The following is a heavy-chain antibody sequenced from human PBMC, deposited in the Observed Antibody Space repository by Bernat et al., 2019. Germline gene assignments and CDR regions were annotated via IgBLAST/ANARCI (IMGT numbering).Heavy chain of an antibody. CDR2: IKSDGSAK. Sequence: EVQLVQSGAALVQPGGSLRLSCAASGFTFLSHWMCWLRQAPGKGLEWVANIKSDGSAKYYVDSVKGRFTISRDNVNNSLYLQMNSLRADDTAVYYCARDPGWGAHDLWGQGTMVTVSS. V-gene: IGHV3-7*03. CDR1: GFTFLSHW. CDR3: ARDPGWGAHDL. D-gene: IGHD3-16*01. J-gene: IGHJ3*01.